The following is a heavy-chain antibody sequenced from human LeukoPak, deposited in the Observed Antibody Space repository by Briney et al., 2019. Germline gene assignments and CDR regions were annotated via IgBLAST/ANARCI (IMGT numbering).Heavy chain of an antibody. D-gene: IGHD6-13*01. CDR2: IYYSGST. J-gene: IGHJ4*02. CDR1: GGSISSGGYY. CDR3: ARGYSSSWYYY. V-gene: IGHV4-31*03. Sequence: SETLSLTCTVSGGSISSGGYYWSWIRQHPGKGLEWIGYIYYSGSTYYNPSLKSRVTISVDTSKNQFSLKLSSVTAADTAVYYCARGYSSSWYYYWGRGTLVTVSS.